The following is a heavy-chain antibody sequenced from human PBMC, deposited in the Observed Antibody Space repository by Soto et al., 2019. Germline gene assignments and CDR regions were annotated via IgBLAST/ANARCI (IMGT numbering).Heavy chain of an antibody. Sequence: SGPTLVNPTQTLTLTCTISGFSLKTNGVGVGWIRQPPGKALEWLAIIYWDDDKRYSPSLKSRLTITKDTSKNQVVLTMTNMDPFDTATFYCAHRRARNDIAAFDYWGQGTLVTVSS. D-gene: IGHD6-25*01. CDR1: GFSLKTNGVG. V-gene: IGHV2-5*02. CDR2: IYWDDDK. CDR3: AHRRARNDIAAFDY. J-gene: IGHJ4*02.